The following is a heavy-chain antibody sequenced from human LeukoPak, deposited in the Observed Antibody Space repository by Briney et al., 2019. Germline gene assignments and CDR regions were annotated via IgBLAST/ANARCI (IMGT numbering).Heavy chain of an antibody. CDR3: ARDPRSGYHDY. V-gene: IGHV1-3*01. CDR2: IKAGNGDT. D-gene: IGHD3-22*01. Sequence: AAVTVSCRASGYTFINYAIQWVRQAPAQSLEWLGWIKAGNGDTKYSQTFQGRVTITRDTSARIAYMELSSLRSEDTAVYYCARDPRSGYHDYWGQGTLVTVSS. J-gene: IGHJ4*02. CDR1: GYTFINYA.